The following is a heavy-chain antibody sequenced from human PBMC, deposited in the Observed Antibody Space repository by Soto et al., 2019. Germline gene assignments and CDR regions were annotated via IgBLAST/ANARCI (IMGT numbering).Heavy chain of an antibody. J-gene: IGHJ4*02. D-gene: IGHD3-16*02. CDR1: GFNFKAYG. V-gene: IGHV3-30-3*01. CDR2: ISTDGTNQ. CDR3: AVGGGDLSLTPFDY. Sequence: GGSLRLSCVASGFNFKAYGMHWVRQAPGKGLEWVAVISTDGTNQHHADSVKGRFTISRDNFKNTLYLQMNSLRPGDTAVYFCAVGGGDLSLTPFDYWGQGTLVTVSS.